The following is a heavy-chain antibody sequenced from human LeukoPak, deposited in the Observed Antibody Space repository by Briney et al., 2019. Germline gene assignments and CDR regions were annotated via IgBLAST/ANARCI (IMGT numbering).Heavy chain of an antibody. CDR1: GGSVSSGSYY. D-gene: IGHD1-26*01. J-gene: IGHJ4*02. Sequence: SETLSLTCTVSGGSVSSGSYYWSWIRQPPGKGLEWIGYIYYSGSTNYNPSLKSRVTISVDTSKSQFSLKLSSVTAADTAVYYCARAKWEPYYFDYWGQGTLVTVSS. V-gene: IGHV4-61*01. CDR3: ARAKWEPYYFDY. CDR2: IYYSGST.